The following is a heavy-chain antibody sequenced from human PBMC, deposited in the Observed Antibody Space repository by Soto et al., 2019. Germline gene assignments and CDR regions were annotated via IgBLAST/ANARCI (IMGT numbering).Heavy chain of an antibody. CDR2: IYTSGST. Sequence: SENLCVTCTVSGGSISSYYWSWIRQPAGKGLEWIGRIYTSGSTNYNPSLKSRVTMSVDTSKNQFSLKLSSVTAADTAVYYCAREGDIVVVVAATPHYYYYGMEVWGQGNSVT. CDR1: GGSISSYY. CDR3: AREGDIVVVVAATPHYYYYGMEV. V-gene: IGHV4-4*07. D-gene: IGHD2-15*01. J-gene: IGHJ6*02.